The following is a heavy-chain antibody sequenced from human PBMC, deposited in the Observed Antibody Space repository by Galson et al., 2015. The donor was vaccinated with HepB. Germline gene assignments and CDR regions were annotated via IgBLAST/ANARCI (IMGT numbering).Heavy chain of an antibody. CDR3: VGDGIVLMVYDKLQY. CDR2: ISYDGSYE. V-gene: IGHV3-30*04. J-gene: IGHJ4*02. D-gene: IGHD2-8*01. CDR1: GFTFSNYA. Sequence: SLRLSCAASGFTFSNYAMHWVRQAPGKGLEWVAVISYDGSYEYHADSVKGRFTISRDNSKNTLYLQMSSLRADDTAVYYCVGDGIVLMVYDKLQYWGQGTLVTVSS.